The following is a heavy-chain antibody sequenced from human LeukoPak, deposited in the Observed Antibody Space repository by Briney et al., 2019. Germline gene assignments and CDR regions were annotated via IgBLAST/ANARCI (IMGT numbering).Heavy chain of an antibody. CDR2: ISGSCGST. CDR1: GFTFSSYA. V-gene: IGHV3-23*01. CDR3: AKTSTRSIVGATKSYFDY. J-gene: IGHJ4*02. D-gene: IGHD1-26*01. Sequence: GGSLRLSCAASGFTFSSYAMSWVRQAPGKGLEWVSAISGSCGSTYYADSVKGRFTISRDNSKNTLYLQMNSLRAEDTAVYYCAKTSTRSIVGATKSYFDYWGQGTLVTVSS.